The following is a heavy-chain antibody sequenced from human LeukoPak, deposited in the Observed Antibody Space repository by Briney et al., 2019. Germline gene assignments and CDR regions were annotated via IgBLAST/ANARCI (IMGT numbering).Heavy chain of an antibody. Sequence: PSGTLSLTCAVSGGSISSSNWWRWFRQPPGKGLEWIGEIYHSGSTNYNPSLKSRVTISVDKSKNQFSLKLSSVTAADTAVYYCARGYYYDSSGYRKYYYYYYGMDVWGQGTTVTVSS. D-gene: IGHD3-22*01. CDR3: ARGYYYDSSGYRKYYYYYYGMDV. V-gene: IGHV4-4*02. CDR1: GGSISSSNW. CDR2: IYHSGST. J-gene: IGHJ6*02.